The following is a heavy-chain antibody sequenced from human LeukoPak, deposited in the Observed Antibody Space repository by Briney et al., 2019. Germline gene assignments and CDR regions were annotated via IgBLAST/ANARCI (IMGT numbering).Heavy chain of an antibody. D-gene: IGHD6-19*01. J-gene: IGHJ5*02. CDR3: AHVNHQWLVRLSGDSWFDP. CDR2: IYWDDDK. CDR1: GFSLSTSGVG. Sequence: SGPTLVNPTQTLTLTCTFSGFSLSTSGVGVGWIRQPPGKALEWLALIYWDDDKRYSPSLKSRLTITKDTSKNQVVLTMTNMDPVDTATYYCAHVNHQWLVRLSGDSWFDPWGQGTLVTVSS. V-gene: IGHV2-5*02.